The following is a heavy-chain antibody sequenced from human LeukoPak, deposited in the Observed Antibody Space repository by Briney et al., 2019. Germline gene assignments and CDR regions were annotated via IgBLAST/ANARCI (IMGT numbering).Heavy chain of an antibody. D-gene: IGHD2-21*02. CDR2: ISGSGGST. Sequence: GGSLRLSCAASGFTFSSYAMSWVRQAPGKGLEWVSAISGSGGSTYYADSVKGRFTISRDNSKNTLYLQMNSLRAEDTAVYCCARVFGDTLGWDYMDVWGKGTTVTVSS. J-gene: IGHJ6*03. CDR1: GFTFSSYA. CDR3: ARVFGDTLGWDYMDV. V-gene: IGHV3-23*01.